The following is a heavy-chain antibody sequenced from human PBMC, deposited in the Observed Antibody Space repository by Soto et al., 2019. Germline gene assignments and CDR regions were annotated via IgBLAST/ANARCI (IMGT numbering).Heavy chain of an antibody. CDR2: INHSGST. Sequence: SETLSLTCAVYGGSFSGYYWSWIRQPPGKGLEWIGEINHSGSTNYNPSLKSRVTISVDTSKNQFSLKLSSVTAADTAVYYCARGKLEMATIRGAYFDYWGQGTLVTVSS. D-gene: IGHD5-12*01. J-gene: IGHJ4*02. CDR3: ARGKLEMATIRGAYFDY. V-gene: IGHV4-34*01. CDR1: GGSFSGYY.